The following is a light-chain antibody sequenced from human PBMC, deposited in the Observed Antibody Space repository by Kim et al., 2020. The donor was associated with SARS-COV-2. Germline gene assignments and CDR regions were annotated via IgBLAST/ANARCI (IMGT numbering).Light chain of an antibody. CDR2: DGT. Sequence: AFQLTQSPSSLSASVGDRVSITCRASQGINSALAWYQQKPGKAPQFLIYDGTSLESGVPSRFSGSGSGTDFTLIISSLQPEDFATYYCQQYHNYPLTFGQGTRVEIK. CDR1: QGINSA. J-gene: IGKJ5*01. V-gene: IGKV1D-13*01. CDR3: QQYHNYPLT.